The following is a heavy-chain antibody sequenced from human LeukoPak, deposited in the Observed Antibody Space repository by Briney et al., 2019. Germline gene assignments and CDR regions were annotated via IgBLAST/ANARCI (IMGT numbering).Heavy chain of an antibody. Sequence: GGSLRLSCAAYGFTFSSYGMHWVRQAPGKGLEWVAVISYDGSNKYYADSVKGRFTISRDNSKNTLYLQMNSLRAEDTAVYYCAKGKRREMATFFDYWGQGTLVTVSS. D-gene: IGHD5-24*01. CDR1: GFTFSSYG. CDR3: AKGKRREMATFFDY. J-gene: IGHJ4*02. CDR2: ISYDGSNK. V-gene: IGHV3-30*18.